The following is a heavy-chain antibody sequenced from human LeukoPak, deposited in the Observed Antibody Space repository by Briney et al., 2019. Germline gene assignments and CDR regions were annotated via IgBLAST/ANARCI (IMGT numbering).Heavy chain of an antibody. CDR1: GFAVGSNY. CDR3: ARRPGN. D-gene: IGHD1-14*01. J-gene: IGHJ4*02. Sequence: GGSLRLSCVASGFAVGSNYMSWGRQAPGKGLEWVPLIYSGGAIRYADSVKGRFPISRDSSKTTLFLQMNDLTVEDTARYYCARRPGNWGQGILVTVSS. V-gene: IGHV3-53*01. CDR2: IYSGGAI.